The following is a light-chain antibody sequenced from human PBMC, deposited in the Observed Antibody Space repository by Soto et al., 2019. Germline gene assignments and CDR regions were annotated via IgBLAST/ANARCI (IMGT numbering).Light chain of an antibody. J-gene: IGLJ1*01. CDR1: SSDVGSYNL. V-gene: IGLV2-23*02. CDR3: CSYAGSSTPYV. Sequence: LAQPASVSGSPGQSITISCTGTSSDVGSYNLVSWYQQHPGKAPKLMIYEVSKRPSGVSNRFSGSKSGNTASLTISGLQAEDEADYYCCSYAGSSTPYVFGTGTKATVL. CDR2: EVS.